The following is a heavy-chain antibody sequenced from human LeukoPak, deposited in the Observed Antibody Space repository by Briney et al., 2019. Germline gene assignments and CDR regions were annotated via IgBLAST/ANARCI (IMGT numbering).Heavy chain of an antibody. CDR2: IRYDGSNK. Sequence: PGGPLRLSCAASGFTFSSYGMHWVRQAPGKGLEWVAFIRYDGSNKYYADSVKGRFTISRDNSKNTLYLQMNSLRAEDTAVYYCAKDYHYYDSSGLFDYWGQGTLVTVSS. V-gene: IGHV3-30*02. CDR1: GFTFSSYG. J-gene: IGHJ4*02. D-gene: IGHD3-22*01. CDR3: AKDYHYYDSSGLFDY.